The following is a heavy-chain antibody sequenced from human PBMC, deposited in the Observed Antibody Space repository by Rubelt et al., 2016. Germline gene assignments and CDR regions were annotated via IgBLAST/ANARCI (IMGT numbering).Heavy chain of an antibody. CDR2: INAGKGNP. CDR1: GYTFTSYA. D-gene: IGHD2-8*01. J-gene: IGHJ4*02. Sequence: QVQLAQSGAEVKKPGASVKVSCKASGYTFTSYAMHWVRQAPGQRLEGMGWINAGKGNPKISPKFQGIVISTRDTSASTAYMELSSLRSEDTAVYYCARAQRIRLLMVYAPTFDYWGQGTLVTVSS. V-gene: IGHV1-3*01. CDR3: ARAQRIRLLMVYAPTFDY.